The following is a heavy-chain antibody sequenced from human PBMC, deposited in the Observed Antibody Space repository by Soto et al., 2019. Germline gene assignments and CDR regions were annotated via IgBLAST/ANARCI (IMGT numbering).Heavy chain of an antibody. J-gene: IGHJ4*02. CDR1: GFTFSSAL. CDR2: IKSKTDGGTT. Sequence: EVQLVESGGTLVKPGGSLRLSCAASGFTFSSALMTWVRQAPGKGLEWVGRIKSKTDGGTTDYGAPVRGRFTISRDDSKYTLFLQMNSLGTEDTAVYYCTTHPDYWGQGTLVTVSS. V-gene: IGHV3-15*02. CDR3: TTHPDY.